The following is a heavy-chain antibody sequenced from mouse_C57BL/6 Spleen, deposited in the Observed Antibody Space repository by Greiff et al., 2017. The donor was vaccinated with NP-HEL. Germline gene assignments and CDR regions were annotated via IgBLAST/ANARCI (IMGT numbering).Heavy chain of an antibody. CDR1: GYAFSSSW. D-gene: IGHD2-1*01. V-gene: IGHV1-82*01. CDR2: IYPGDGDT. J-gene: IGHJ1*03. CDR3: AREGICYGNYPRYWYFDV. Sequence: QVQLQQSGPELVKPGASVKISCKASGYAFSSSWMNWVKQRPGKGLEWIGRIYPGDGDTNYNGKFKGKATLTADTSSSTAYMQLSSLTSEDSAVYFCAREGICYGNYPRYWYFDVWGTGTTVTVSS.